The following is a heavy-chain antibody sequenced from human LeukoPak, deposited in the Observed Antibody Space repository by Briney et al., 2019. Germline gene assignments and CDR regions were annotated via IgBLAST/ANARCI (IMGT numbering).Heavy chain of an antibody. V-gene: IGHV3-43*02. CDR3: AKDLSSLFNSFNI. J-gene: IGHJ3*02. CDR1: GFTFAEYA. CDR2: ISADGTRT. D-gene: IGHD2/OR15-2a*01. Sequence: GGSLRLSCAASGFTFAEYAMHWVRQAPGGGLEWVSLISADGTRTFNVASVKGRFTVSRDNNKNSLYLQMNNLRTEDTALYYCAKDLSSLFNSFNIWGQGTLVTVSS.